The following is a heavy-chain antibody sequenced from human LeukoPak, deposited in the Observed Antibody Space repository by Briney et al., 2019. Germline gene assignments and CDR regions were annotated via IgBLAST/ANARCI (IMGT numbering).Heavy chain of an antibody. D-gene: IGHD6-13*01. CDR1: GGSISSYY. V-gene: IGHV4-59*01. CDR3: ARTMGHGSSWYYGMDV. Sequence: PSETLSPTGTVSGGSISSYYWSWIRQPPGKGLEWIGYIYYSGSTNYNPSLKSRVTISVDTSKNQFSLKLSSVTAADTAVYYCARTMGHGSSWYYGMDVWGQGTTVTVSS. CDR2: IYYSGST. J-gene: IGHJ6*02.